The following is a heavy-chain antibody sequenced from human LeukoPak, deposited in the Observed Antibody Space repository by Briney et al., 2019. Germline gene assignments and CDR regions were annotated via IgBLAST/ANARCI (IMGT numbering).Heavy chain of an antibody. D-gene: IGHD2-21*02. V-gene: IGHV3-64*01. J-gene: IGHJ4*02. CDR1: GFTFSRYA. CDR2: ISSNGGST. Sequence: GGSLRLSCAVSGFTFSRYAMHWVRQAPGKGLEYVSVISSNGGSTYYANSVKGRFIISRDNSKITLYLQMGSLRAEDMAVYYCARGRLVVTALDYWGQGTPVTVSS. CDR3: ARGRLVVTALDY.